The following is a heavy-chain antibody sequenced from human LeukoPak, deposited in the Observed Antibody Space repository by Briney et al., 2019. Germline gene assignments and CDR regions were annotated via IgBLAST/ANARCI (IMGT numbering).Heavy chain of an antibody. V-gene: IGHV4-59*01. CDR2: IYYSGST. CDR1: GGSISSYY. CDR3: ARVNQPAIYYYYMDV. Sequence: PSETLSLTCTVSGGSISSYYWSWIRQPPGKGLEWIGYIYYSGSTNYNPSLKSRVTISVDTSKNQFSLKLSSVTAADTAVYYCARVNQPAIYYYYMDVWGKGTTVTISS. J-gene: IGHJ6*03. D-gene: IGHD2-2*01.